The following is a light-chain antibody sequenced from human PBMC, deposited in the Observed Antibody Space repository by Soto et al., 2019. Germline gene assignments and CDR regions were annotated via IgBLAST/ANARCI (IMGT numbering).Light chain of an antibody. Sequence: QSVLTQPPSVSGAPGQRVTISSTGSSSNIGAGYDVHWYQQLPGTAPKLLIYGNSNRPSGVPDRFSGSKSGTSASLAITGLQAEDEADFYCQSHDSSLSAYVFGTGTKVTVL. V-gene: IGLV1-40*01. CDR1: SSNIGAGYD. J-gene: IGLJ1*01. CDR3: QSHDSSLSAYV. CDR2: GNS.